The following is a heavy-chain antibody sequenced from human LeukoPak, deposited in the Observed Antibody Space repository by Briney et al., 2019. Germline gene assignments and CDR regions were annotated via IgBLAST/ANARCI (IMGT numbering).Heavy chain of an antibody. V-gene: IGHV3-7*01. J-gene: IGHJ4*02. CDR1: GFTFSTYW. Sequence: PGGSLRLSCAASGFTFSTYWMSWVRQAPGKGLEWVANRKEDGSEKYYVDSLKGRFTISRDNVKNSLYLQINSLRAEDTAVYYCGRDSFETDIDYWGQGTLVTVSS. CDR3: GRDSFETDIDY. D-gene: IGHD1-14*01. CDR2: RKEDGSEK.